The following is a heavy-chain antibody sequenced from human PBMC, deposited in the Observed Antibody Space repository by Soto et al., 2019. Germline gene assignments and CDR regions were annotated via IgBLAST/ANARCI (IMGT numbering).Heavy chain of an antibody. D-gene: IGHD6-13*01. CDR2: ISYDGSNK. Sequence: GGSLRLSCAATGFAFRTYGMHWVRRAPGKGLEWLAVISYDGSNKYYADSVKGRFTISRDNSKNTLYLQMNSLRAEDTAVYYCARVREGIAAAGIDYWGHGTLVTVSS. CDR1: GFAFRTYG. CDR3: ARVREGIAAAGIDY. J-gene: IGHJ4*01. V-gene: IGHV3-30*19.